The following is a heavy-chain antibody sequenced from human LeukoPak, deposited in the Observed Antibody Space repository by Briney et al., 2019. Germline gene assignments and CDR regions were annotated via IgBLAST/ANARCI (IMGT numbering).Heavy chain of an antibody. D-gene: IGHD1-26*01. J-gene: IGHJ3*02. CDR3: ARDGGSGSYGAFDI. CDR1: GFTFSSYW. CDR2: INSDGSST. Sequence: GGSLRLSCAASGFTFSSYWMHWVRKAPGKGLVWVSRINSDGSSTTYADSVKGRFTFSRDNAENTLYLQMNSLRAEDTAVYYCARDGGSGSYGAFDIWGQGTMVTVSS. V-gene: IGHV3-74*01.